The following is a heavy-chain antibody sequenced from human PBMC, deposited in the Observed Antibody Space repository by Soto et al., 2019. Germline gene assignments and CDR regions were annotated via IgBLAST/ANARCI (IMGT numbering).Heavy chain of an antibody. V-gene: IGHV4-4*02. D-gene: IGHD2-15*01. Sequence: QVQLQESGPGLVKPSGTLSLTCAVSGGSISSSNWWSWVRQPPGKGLEWIGEIYHSGSTNYNPSLKMTVTVSVAKSRNQFSLILSSVNASDTAVYSFAGVGCSGGSCYSRNGGRGTLVTVSS. J-gene: IGHJ4*02. CDR3: AGVGCSGGSCYSRN. CDR1: GGSISSSNW. CDR2: IYHSGST.